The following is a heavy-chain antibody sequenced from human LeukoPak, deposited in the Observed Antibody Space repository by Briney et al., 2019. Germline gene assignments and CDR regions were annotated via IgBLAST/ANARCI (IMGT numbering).Heavy chain of an antibody. CDR3: AKDSVAAAGTAWFDP. J-gene: IGHJ5*02. CDR2: VSPRGDIT. D-gene: IGHD6-13*01. CDR1: GFTFSSHG. V-gene: IGHV3-23*01. Sequence: AGGSLRLSCAASGFTFSSHGMDWVRQAPGMGLEWVSGVSPRGDITYYADSVKGRFAISRDNSKNTVYLQLNSLRADDTAVYYCAKDSVAAAGTAWFDPWGQGTLVTVSS.